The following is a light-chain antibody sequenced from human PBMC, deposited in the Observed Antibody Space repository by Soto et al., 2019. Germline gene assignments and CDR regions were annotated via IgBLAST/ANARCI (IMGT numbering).Light chain of an antibody. Sequence: EIVLTQSPATLSLSPGERATLSRRASQSLSRFLAWYQQKPGQAPRLLIYDASNRATGVPARFSGSGSGTDFTLTISSLEPEDFAVYYCQQRTNWLTFGGGTKVDIK. V-gene: IGKV3-11*01. J-gene: IGKJ4*01. CDR3: QQRTNWLT. CDR1: QSLSRF. CDR2: DAS.